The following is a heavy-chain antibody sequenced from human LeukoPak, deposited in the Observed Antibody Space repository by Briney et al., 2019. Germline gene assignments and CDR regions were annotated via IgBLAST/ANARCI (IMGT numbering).Heavy chain of an antibody. J-gene: IGHJ5*02. D-gene: IGHD3-10*01. Sequence: ASVKVSCKASGYTFTSYGISWVRQAPGQGLEWMGWISAYNGNTNYAQKLQGRVTMTIDTSTSTAYMELRSLRSDDTAVYYCARLPVVPAGSLLWFGEPLDWFDPWGQGTLVTVSS. CDR2: ISAYNGNT. CDR1: GYTFTSYG. CDR3: ARLPVVPAGSLLWFGEPLDWFDP. V-gene: IGHV1-18*01.